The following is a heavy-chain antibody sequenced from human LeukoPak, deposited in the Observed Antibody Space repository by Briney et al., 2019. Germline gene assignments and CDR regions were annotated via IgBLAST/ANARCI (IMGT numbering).Heavy chain of an antibody. CDR2: IYTSGGA. J-gene: IGHJ4*02. V-gene: IGHV4-4*07. Sequence: SETLSLTCIVSGDSISTYYWSWIRQSAGKGLEWIGRIYTSGGAKYSPSLKSRVSISVDETKNQVSLRLTSMTAADTAVYYCARELQLRVWGQGTLVTVSS. D-gene: IGHD1-1*01. CDR1: GDSISTYY. CDR3: ARELQLRV.